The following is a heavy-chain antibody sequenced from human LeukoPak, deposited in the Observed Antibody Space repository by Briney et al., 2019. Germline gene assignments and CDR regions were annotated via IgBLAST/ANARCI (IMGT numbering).Heavy chain of an antibody. CDR1: GFTFSSYG. CDR3: AKPPFLRWTPGDWFDP. CDR2: ISYDGSNK. D-gene: IGHD4-23*01. J-gene: IGHJ5*02. Sequence: GGSLRLSCAASGFTFSSYGMHWVRQAPGKGLEWVAVISYDGSNKYYADSVKGRFTISRDNSKNTLYLQMNSLRAEDTAVYYCAKPPFLRWTPGDWFDPWGQGTLVTVSS. V-gene: IGHV3-30*18.